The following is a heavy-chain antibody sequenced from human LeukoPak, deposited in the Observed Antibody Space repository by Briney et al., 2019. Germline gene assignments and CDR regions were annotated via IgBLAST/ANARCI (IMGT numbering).Heavy chain of an antibody. J-gene: IGHJ5*02. CDR2: IYHSGST. CDR1: GGSISSSNW. V-gene: IGHV4-4*02. Sequence: SETLSLTCAVSGGSISSSNWWSWVRQPPGKGLEWIGEIYHSGSTNYNPSLKGRVTISVDKSKNQFALKLSSVTAADTAVYYCARRVIGRYYYDSSGSWGQGTLVTVSS. CDR3: ARRVIGRYYYDSSGS. D-gene: IGHD3-22*01.